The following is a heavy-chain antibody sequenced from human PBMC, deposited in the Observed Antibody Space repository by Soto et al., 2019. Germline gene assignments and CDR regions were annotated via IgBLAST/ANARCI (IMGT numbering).Heavy chain of an antibody. V-gene: IGHV4-59*08. D-gene: IGHD3-3*01. CDR3: ARGITIFGVVARDYYYMDV. CDR2: IYYSGST. J-gene: IGHJ6*03. Sequence: SETLSLTCTVSGGSISSYYRSWIRQPPGKGLEWIGYIYYSGSTNYNPSLKSRVTISVDTSKNQFSLKLSSVTAADTAVYYCARGITIFGVVARDYYYMDVWGKGTTVTVSS. CDR1: GGSISSYY.